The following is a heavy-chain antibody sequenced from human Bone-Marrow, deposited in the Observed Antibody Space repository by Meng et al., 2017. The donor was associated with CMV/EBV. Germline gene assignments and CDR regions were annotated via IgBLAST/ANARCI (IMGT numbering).Heavy chain of an antibody. Sequence: AASGLTVSNAWMSWVRQAPGKGLEWVGRIKSKTDGGTTDYAAPVKGRFTISRDDSKNTLYLQMNSLKTEDTAVYYCTTGFSMRAIGYWGQGTLVTVSS. V-gene: IGHV3-15*01. CDR1: GLTVSNAW. CDR3: TTGFSMRAIGY. D-gene: IGHD2/OR15-2a*01. J-gene: IGHJ4*02. CDR2: IKSKTDGGTT.